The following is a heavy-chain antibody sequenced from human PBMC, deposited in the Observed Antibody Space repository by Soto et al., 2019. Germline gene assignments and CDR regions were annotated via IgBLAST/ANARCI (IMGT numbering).Heavy chain of an antibody. Sequence: QVQLQESGPGLVKPSETLSLTCTVSGGSISSYYWSWIRQPPGKGLEWIGYIYYSGSTNYNPSLKSRVTISVDTSKNQFYLKLSSVTAADTAVYYCARGGGFGELLNWFDPWGQGTLVTVSS. CDR2: IYYSGST. J-gene: IGHJ5*02. D-gene: IGHD3-10*01. V-gene: IGHV4-59*01. CDR3: ARGGGFGELLNWFDP. CDR1: GGSISSYY.